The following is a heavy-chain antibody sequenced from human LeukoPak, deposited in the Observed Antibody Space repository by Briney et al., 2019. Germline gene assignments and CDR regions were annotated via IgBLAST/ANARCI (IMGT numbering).Heavy chain of an antibody. CDR1: GFTFSSYW. CDR2: IKEDGGET. J-gene: IGHJ3*02. Sequence: GGSLRLSCAASGFTFSSYWMNWVRQAPGKGLEWVANIKEDGGETYYVDSVKGRFTISRDNAKNSLYLQMNSLRAEDTAVYYCARNTGYETFDMWGQGTMVIVSS. CDR3: ARNTGYETFDM. D-gene: IGHD6-13*01. V-gene: IGHV3-7*01.